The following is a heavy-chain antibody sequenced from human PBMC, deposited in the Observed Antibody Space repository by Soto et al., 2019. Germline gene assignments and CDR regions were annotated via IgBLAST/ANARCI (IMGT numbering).Heavy chain of an antibody. Sequence: GGSPRLSCAASGFTFKNFAVSWVRQAPGKGMEWVSAIGGSGSSANYADSVKGRFTVSRDDSKSTLYLQMSGLRVDDTAVYYCARARHLGYSSSWYPLSVDYWGQGTLVTVS. CDR2: IGGSGSSA. CDR1: GFTFKNFA. CDR3: ARARHLGYSSSWYPLSVDY. V-gene: IGHV3-23*01. D-gene: IGHD6-13*01. J-gene: IGHJ4*02.